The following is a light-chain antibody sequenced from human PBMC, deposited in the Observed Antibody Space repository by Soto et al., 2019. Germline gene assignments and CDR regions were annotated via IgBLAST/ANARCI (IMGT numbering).Light chain of an antibody. CDR3: QSFDSSLSALYV. CDR2: GNN. V-gene: IGLV1-40*01. CDR1: GATSD. J-gene: IGLJ1*01. Sequence: QSALTQPPSVSGAPGQRVTISCIGATSDVHWYQHLPGTAPKLLIYGNNNRPSGVPDRFSGSKSGTSASLAITGLQAEDEADYYCQSFDSSLSALYVFGTGTKLTV.